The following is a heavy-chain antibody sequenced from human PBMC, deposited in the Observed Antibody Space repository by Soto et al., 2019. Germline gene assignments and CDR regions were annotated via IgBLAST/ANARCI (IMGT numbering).Heavy chain of an antibody. D-gene: IGHD2-15*01. CDR1: GDSVSSNSAA. Sequence: TLSLTCAISGDSVSSNSAAWNWIRQSPSRGLEWLGRTYYRSKWYKEYAASVRSRITINPDTSKNQFSLQLNSVSPEDTAVYYCARTVGWLDPWGQGILVTVSS. CDR2: TYYRSKWYK. V-gene: IGHV6-1*01. J-gene: IGHJ5*02. CDR3: ARTVGWLDP.